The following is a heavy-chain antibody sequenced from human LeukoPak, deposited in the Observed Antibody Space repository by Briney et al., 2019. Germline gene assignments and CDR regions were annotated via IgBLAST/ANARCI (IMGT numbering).Heavy chain of an antibody. Sequence: ASVKVSCKASGYTFTSYGISWVRQAPGQGLEWMGWISAYNGNTNYAQKLQGRVTMTTDTSTSTAYMELRSLRSDDTAVYYCARNTYCSSTSCYRVHYYYYYMDVWGKGTTVTVSS. J-gene: IGHJ6*03. D-gene: IGHD2-2*02. CDR2: ISAYNGNT. CDR3: ARNTYCSSTSCYRVHYYYYYMDV. CDR1: GYTFTSYG. V-gene: IGHV1-18*01.